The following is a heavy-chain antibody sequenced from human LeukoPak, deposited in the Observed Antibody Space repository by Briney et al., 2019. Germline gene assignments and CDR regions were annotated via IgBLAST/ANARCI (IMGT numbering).Heavy chain of an antibody. Sequence: ALVTASCSTSRYIFTAYYMNWVGQAAGHGGEGMGWINPKSSGRSAARKFHGRETMTKDTSINTVYMEVSWLTSDDTEIYYCARADRVRGGPYLIGPWGQGTLVTVSS. V-gene: IGHV1-2*02. D-gene: IGHD2-21*01. CDR3: ARADRVRGGPYLIGP. J-gene: IGHJ5*02. CDR1: RYIFTAYY. CDR2: INPKSSGR.